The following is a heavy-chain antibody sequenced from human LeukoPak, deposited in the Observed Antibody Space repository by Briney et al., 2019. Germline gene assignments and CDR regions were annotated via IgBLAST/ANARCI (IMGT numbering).Heavy chain of an antibody. CDR1: GDSVSSNSAA. J-gene: IGHJ5*02. D-gene: IGHD6-13*01. V-gene: IGHV6-1*01. CDR2: TYYRSKWYN. CDR3: ARGSLLAAAGTGQAFDP. Sequence: SQTLSLTCAISGDSVSSNSAAWNWIRQSPSRGLEWLGRTYYRSKWYNDYAVSVKSRITINPDTSKNQFSLQLNSVTPEDTAVYYCARGSLLAAAGTGQAFDPWGQGTLVTVSS.